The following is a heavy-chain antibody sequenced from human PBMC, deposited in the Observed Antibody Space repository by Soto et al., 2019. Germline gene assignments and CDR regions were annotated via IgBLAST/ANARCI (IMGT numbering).Heavy chain of an antibody. V-gene: IGHV3-74*01. Sequence: EVQLVESGGGLAQPGGSLRLSCAASGFTFSSYWMHWVRQAPGKGLVWVSRISSDGSSTSYADSVKGRFTISRDNAENALYLPMNSLRAEDTAVYYCARGHYCGMDVWGQGTTVTVSS. CDR2: ISSDGSST. J-gene: IGHJ6*02. CDR1: GFTFSSYW. CDR3: ARGHYCGMDV.